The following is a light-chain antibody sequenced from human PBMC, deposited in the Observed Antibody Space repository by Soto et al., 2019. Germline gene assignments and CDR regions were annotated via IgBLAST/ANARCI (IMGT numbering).Light chain of an antibody. CDR3: QQFNSYHT. V-gene: IGKV1-13*02. CDR2: DAS. CDR1: QGISSA. J-gene: IGKJ3*01. Sequence: AIQLTQSPSSLSASVGDRVTITCRASQGISSALAWYQQKPGKAPKLLIYDASSLESGVPSRFSGSGSGTDFTLTISSLQPEDFATHYCQQFNSYHTFGPGTKVDIK.